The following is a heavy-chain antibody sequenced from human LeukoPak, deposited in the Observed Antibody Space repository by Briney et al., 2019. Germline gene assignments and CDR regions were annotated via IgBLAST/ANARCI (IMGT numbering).Heavy chain of an antibody. CDR3: ARGTNAYPGTDY. V-gene: IGHV3-7*01. CDR2: INQDGTEK. Sequence: GGSLRLSCAASGFTFSDYWMNWIRQTPGKGLEWVANINQDGTEKHFGDSVKGRFTISRDNAKNSVILEMNSLRAEDTAVYYCARGTNAYPGTDYWGQGTLVTVSS. D-gene: IGHD1-14*01. J-gene: IGHJ4*02. CDR1: GFTFSDYW.